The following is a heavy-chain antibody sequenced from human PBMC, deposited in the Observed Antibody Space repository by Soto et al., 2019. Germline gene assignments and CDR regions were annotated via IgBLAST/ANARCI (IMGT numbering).Heavy chain of an antibody. V-gene: IGHV4-31*03. CDR3: AREADIVVVPAAENYGMDV. CDR2: IYYSGST. D-gene: IGHD2-2*01. Sequence: SETLSLTCTVSGGSISSGGYYWSWIRQHPGKGLEWIGYIYYSGSTYYNPSLKSRVTVSVDTSKNQFSLKLSSVTAADTAVYYCAREADIVVVPAAENYGMDVWGQGTTVTVSS. J-gene: IGHJ6*02. CDR1: GGSISSGGYY.